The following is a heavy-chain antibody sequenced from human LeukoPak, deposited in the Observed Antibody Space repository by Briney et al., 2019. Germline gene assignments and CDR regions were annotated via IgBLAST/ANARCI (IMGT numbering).Heavy chain of an antibody. D-gene: IGHD2-2*02. CDR2: IFPHDSNP. V-gene: IGHV5-51*01. Sequence: GESLKISCKWSGYSFMDYWIGWVREMPGKGPEWRGFIFPHDSNPLYSPSFQGQVTISVDKSISIAYVQWSSLKASDTAIYYYARYGIQGCNTNCYRSFYYYGMDVWGQGTTVTVSS. CDR3: ARYGIQGCNTNCYRSFYYYGMDV. J-gene: IGHJ6*02. CDR1: GYSFMDYW.